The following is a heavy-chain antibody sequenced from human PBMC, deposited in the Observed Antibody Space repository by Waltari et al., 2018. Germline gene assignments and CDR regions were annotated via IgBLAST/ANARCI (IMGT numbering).Heavy chain of an antibody. D-gene: IGHD3-22*01. Sequence: QVQLVESGGGLVKPGGSLRLSCAASGFTFSDYVISWMRQAPGKGLEWVSYISGNGRTIYYADSVKGRFTISRDNAKNSLYLQMNSLRAEDTAVYYCARRYYYDNSGYQYWGQGTLVTVSS. CDR1: GFTFSDYV. J-gene: IGHJ4*02. CDR3: ARRYYYDNSGYQY. V-gene: IGHV3-11*04. CDR2: ISGNGRTI.